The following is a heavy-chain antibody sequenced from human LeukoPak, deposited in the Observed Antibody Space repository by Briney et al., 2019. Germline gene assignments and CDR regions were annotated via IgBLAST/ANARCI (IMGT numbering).Heavy chain of an antibody. D-gene: IGHD4-23*01. CDR2: IYCSGST. CDR3: ARGPMVVTPHDAFDI. J-gene: IGHJ3*02. Sequence: PSETLSLTCTVSGGSISRYYWSWIRQPPGKGLEWIGYIYCSGSTNYNPSLKSRVTISVDTSKNQFSLKLSSVTAADTAVYYCARGPMVVTPHDAFDIWGQGTMVTVSS. V-gene: IGHV4-59*01. CDR1: GGSISRYY.